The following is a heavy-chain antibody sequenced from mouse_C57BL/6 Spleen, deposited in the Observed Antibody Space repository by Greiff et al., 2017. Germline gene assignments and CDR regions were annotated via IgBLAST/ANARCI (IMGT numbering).Heavy chain of an antibody. CDR1: GYTFTSYW. Sequence: QVQLQQPGAELVKPGASVKLSCKASGYTFTSYWMHWVQQRPGRGLEWIGRIDPNSGGTKYNEQFKSKATLTVDKPSSTAYMQLSSLTSEDSAVYYGARAPLTPQSWYFDVWGTGTTVTVSS. CDR3: ARAPLTPQSWYFDV. CDR2: IDPNSGGT. D-gene: IGHD1-3*01. V-gene: IGHV1-72*01. J-gene: IGHJ1*03.